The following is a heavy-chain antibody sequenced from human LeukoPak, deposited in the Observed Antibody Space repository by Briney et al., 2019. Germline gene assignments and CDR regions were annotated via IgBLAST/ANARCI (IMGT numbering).Heavy chain of an antibody. V-gene: IGHV3-7*01. J-gene: IGHJ4*02. CDR2: IKADASEE. Sequence: GGSLRLSCVASGFTFDRFWMSWVRQAPGKGLEWVANIKADASEEKYLDSVKGRFKISRDNAEDSLFLQMNSLRAEDTAVYCCARQPQHEAYFDYWGQGALVTVSS. CDR1: GFTFDRFW. CDR3: ARQPQHEAYFDY.